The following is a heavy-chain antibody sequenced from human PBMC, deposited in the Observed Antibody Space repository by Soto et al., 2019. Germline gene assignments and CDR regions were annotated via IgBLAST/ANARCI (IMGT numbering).Heavy chain of an antibody. D-gene: IGHD3-10*02. Sequence: QITLKESGPTLVKPARTLTLTCTFSGFSLSNNGEAVGWFRQSPGKALEWLVLIYWDDDNRYNPTLRTRLSTTKDTSKTQVALTLPNMDPVDKATYYCARYVATSPAGWFEPWGQGIPVTVSS. CDR3: ARYVATSPAGWFEP. CDR2: IYWDDDN. CDR1: GFSLSNNGEA. V-gene: IGHV2-5*02. J-gene: IGHJ5*02.